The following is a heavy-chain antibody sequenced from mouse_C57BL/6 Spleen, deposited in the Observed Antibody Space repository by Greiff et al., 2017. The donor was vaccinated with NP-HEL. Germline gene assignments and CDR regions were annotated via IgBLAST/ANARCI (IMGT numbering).Heavy chain of an antibody. CDR2: ISDGGSYT. D-gene: IGHD1-1*01. J-gene: IGHJ4*01. V-gene: IGHV5-4*03. Sequence: EVKLMESGGGLVKPGGSLKLSCAASGFTFSSYAMSWVRQTPEKRLEWVATISDGGSYTYYPDNVKGRFTISRDNAKNNLYLQMSHLKSEDTAMYYCARGEGYYYDAMDYWGQGTSVTVSS. CDR1: GFTFSSYA. CDR3: ARGEGYYYDAMDY.